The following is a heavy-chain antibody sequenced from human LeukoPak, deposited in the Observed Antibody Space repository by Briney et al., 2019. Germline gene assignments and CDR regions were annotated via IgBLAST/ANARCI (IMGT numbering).Heavy chain of an antibody. CDR3: AHRDSSWYFFDY. CDR1: GFSLSTSGVG. CDR2: IYWDDDK. Sequence: SGPTLVKPTQTLTLTCTFSGFSLSTSGVGVGWVHQPPGKALEWLALIYWDDDKRYSPSLKSRVTISKDTSKNQVVLTMTNMDPVDTATYYCAHRDSSWYFFDYWGQGTLVTVSS. V-gene: IGHV2-5*02. D-gene: IGHD6-13*01. J-gene: IGHJ4*02.